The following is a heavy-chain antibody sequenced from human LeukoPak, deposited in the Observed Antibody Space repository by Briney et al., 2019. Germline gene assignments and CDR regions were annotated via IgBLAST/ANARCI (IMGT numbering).Heavy chain of an antibody. D-gene: IGHD3-9*01. J-gene: IGHJ3*02. CDR3: ARAPLGVYFDWSDAFDI. CDR1: GGSISSSSYY. Sequence: SETLSLTCTVSGGSISSSSYYWGWIRQPPGKGLEWIGSIYYSGSTYYNPSLKSRVTISVDTSKNQFSLKLSSVTAADTAVYYCARAPLGVYFDWSDAFDIWGQGTMVTVSS. V-gene: IGHV4-39*07. CDR2: IYYSGST.